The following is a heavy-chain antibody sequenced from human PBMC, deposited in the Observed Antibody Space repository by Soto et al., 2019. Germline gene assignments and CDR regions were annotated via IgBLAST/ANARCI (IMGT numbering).Heavy chain of an antibody. J-gene: IGHJ6*02. V-gene: IGHV3-53*02. Sequence: EVHLVESGGGLMQPGGSLRLSCAASGFTVSTYNMIWVRQAPVKGLEWVSVTYSGGSTQYADSVKGRFTVFRDNSKNTLYLQMSSLRDEDTAVYYCARKLSGAVQGWAYGMDVWGRGTTLTVSS. D-gene: IGHD1-26*01. CDR2: TYSGGST. CDR1: GFTVSTYN. CDR3: ARKLSGAVQGWAYGMDV.